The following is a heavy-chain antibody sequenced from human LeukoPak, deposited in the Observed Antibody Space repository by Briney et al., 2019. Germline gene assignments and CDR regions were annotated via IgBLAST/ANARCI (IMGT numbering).Heavy chain of an antibody. V-gene: IGHV4-39*02. CDR2: IYYSGST. Sequence: SETLSLTCTVSGGSISSSSYYWGWIRQPPGKGLEWIGNIYYSGSTYYNPSLKSRVTISVDTSKNHFSLRLTSVTAADTAVYYCATRGLYCSSGRCFFANWFDPWGQGALATVSS. J-gene: IGHJ5*02. D-gene: IGHD2-15*01. CDR1: GGSISSSSYY. CDR3: ATRGLYCSSGRCFFANWFDP.